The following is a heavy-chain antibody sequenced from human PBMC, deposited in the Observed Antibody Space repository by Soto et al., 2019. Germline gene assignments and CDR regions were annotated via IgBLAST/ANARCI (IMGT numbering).Heavy chain of an antibody. Sequence: PGGSLRLSCAASGFTFSSYAMSWVRQAPGKGLECVSTISGSGGSTYYADSVKGRFTISRDNSKNTLYLQMNSLRAEDTAVYYCAKDQVWFGEFNYYYYYGMDVWGQGTTVTVSS. D-gene: IGHD3-10*01. CDR2: ISGSGGST. J-gene: IGHJ6*02. CDR1: GFTFSSYA. CDR3: AKDQVWFGEFNYYYYYGMDV. V-gene: IGHV3-23*01.